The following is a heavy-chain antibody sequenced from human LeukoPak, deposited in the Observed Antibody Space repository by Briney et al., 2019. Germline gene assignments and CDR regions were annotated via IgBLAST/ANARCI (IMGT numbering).Heavy chain of an antibody. CDR2: IYSGGST. D-gene: IGHD2-2*01. J-gene: IGHJ3*02. Sequence: GGSLRLSCAASGFTVSSNYMSWVRQAPGKGLEWVSVIYSGGSTYYADSVKGRFTISRENSKNTVYLQMNSLRPEDTAVYYCYQLGTFDIWGQGTMVTVSS. V-gene: IGHV3-53*05. CDR1: GFTVSSNY. CDR3: YQLGTFDI.